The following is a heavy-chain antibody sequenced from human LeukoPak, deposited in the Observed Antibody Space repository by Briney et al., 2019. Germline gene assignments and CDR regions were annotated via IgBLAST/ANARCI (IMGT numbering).Heavy chain of an antibody. J-gene: IGHJ3*02. CDR3: VREASGGSKGVSGIFDI. Sequence: GRCLRLSRAVSGFTFNLYSLNWVRQDPAKGLEWVSSISRHSRHISSADSVKGRFTISRDNAKNSLYLQMNSLRAEDTAVYHCVREASGGSKGVSGIFDIWGQGTLVTVSS. D-gene: IGHD2-15*01. V-gene: IGHV3-21*01. CDR1: GFTFNLYS. CDR2: ISRHSRHI.